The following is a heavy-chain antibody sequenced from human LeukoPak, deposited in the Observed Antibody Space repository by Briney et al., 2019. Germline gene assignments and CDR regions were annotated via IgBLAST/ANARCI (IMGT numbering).Heavy chain of an antibody. CDR2: IYYSGST. V-gene: IGHV4-59*01. D-gene: IGHD6-19*01. Sequence: SETLSLTCTVSGGSISSYYWSWIRQPPGKGLEWIGYIYYSGSTNYNPSLKSRVTISVDTSKNQFSLKLSSVTAADTAVYYCAKAVEWAVADDAFDIWGQGTMVTVSS. CDR3: AKAVEWAVADDAFDI. CDR1: GGSISSYY. J-gene: IGHJ3*02.